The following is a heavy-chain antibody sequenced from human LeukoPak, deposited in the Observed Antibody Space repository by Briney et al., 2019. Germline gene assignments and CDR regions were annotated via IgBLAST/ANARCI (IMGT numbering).Heavy chain of an antibody. CDR1: GFTFSSYE. CDR2: ISSSGSTI. Sequence: GGSLRLSCAASGFTFSSYEMNWVRQAPGKGLEWVSYISSSGSTIYYADSVKGRFTISRDNAKTSLYLQMNSLRAKDTAVYYCAKGGYYDVVIGFNWFDPWGQGTLVTVSS. J-gene: IGHJ5*02. V-gene: IGHV3-48*03. D-gene: IGHD3-22*01. CDR3: AKGGYYDVVIGFNWFDP.